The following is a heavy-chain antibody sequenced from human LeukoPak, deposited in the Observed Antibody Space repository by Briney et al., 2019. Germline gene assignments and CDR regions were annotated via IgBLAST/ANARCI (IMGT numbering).Heavy chain of an antibody. Sequence: KAGGSLRLSCAASGFTLSSYSMNWVRQAPGKGLEWVSSISSSSSYIYYADSVKGRFTISRDNAKNSLYLQMNSLRAEDTAVYYCARDAIYCSGGSCYDDYWGQGTLVTVSS. CDR2: ISSSSSYI. CDR1: GFTLSSYS. D-gene: IGHD2-15*01. CDR3: ARDAIYCSGGSCYDDY. J-gene: IGHJ4*02. V-gene: IGHV3-21*01.